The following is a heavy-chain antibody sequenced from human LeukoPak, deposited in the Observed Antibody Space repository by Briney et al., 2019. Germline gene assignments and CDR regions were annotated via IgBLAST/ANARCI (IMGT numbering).Heavy chain of an antibody. Sequence: GGSLRLSCTVSGFTFNTYWMHWVRQAPGKGLVWVSRMNNDGRVISYADSVKGRFTVSRDNAKNTLYLQMNSLRAEDTAVYYCAREFEATGFWALDYWGQGTLVTASS. D-gene: IGHD3-16*01. CDR3: AREFEATGFWALDY. CDR2: MNNDGRVI. V-gene: IGHV3-74*01. CDR1: GFTFNTYW. J-gene: IGHJ4*02.